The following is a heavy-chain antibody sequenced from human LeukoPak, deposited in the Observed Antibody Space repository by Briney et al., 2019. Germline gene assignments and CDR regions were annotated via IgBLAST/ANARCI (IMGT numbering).Heavy chain of an antibody. D-gene: IGHD1-26*01. CDR2: IGSDGDST. Sequence: GGSLRLSCAASGFTFSTYPMHWVRQAPGQGLEYVSAIGSDGDSTYYANSVKGRFTISRDNSKNTLYLQMGSLKSEDMAVYYCARAIVGAFPRGAFDIWGQGTMLTVSS. V-gene: IGHV3-64*01. CDR1: GFTFSTYP. J-gene: IGHJ3*02. CDR3: ARAIVGAFPRGAFDI.